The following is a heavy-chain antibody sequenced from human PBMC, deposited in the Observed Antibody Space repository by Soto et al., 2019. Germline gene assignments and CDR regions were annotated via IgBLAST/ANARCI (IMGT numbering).Heavy chain of an antibody. Sequence: GGSLRLSCAASGFTFSSYAMSWVRQAPGKGLEWVSTISGSGGSTYYADSVKGRFTISRDNSKNTLYLQMNSLRAEDTAVFYCAKGYCSSTSCYAIDAFDIWGQGTMVTVSS. CDR3: AKGYCSSTSCYAIDAFDI. V-gene: IGHV3-23*01. CDR1: GFTFSSYA. D-gene: IGHD2-2*01. J-gene: IGHJ3*02. CDR2: ISGSGGST.